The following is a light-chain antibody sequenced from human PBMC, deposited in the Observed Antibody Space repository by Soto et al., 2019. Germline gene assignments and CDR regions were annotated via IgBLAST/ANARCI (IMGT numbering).Light chain of an antibody. V-gene: IGKV1-39*01. Sequence: DIQMTQSPSSLSASLGDRVTVTCRASQSISTYLNWFQQRPGKAPKLLIYTASTLHSGVPSRFSGSGSGRDFTLTISSLHPDDFATYYCQQSYHTLPLTFGGGTKVDIK. CDR2: TAS. CDR3: QQSYHTLPLT. J-gene: IGKJ4*02. CDR1: QSISTY.